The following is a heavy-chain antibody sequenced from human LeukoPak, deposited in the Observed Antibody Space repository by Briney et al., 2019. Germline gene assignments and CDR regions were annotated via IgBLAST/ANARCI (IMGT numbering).Heavy chain of an antibody. V-gene: IGHV4-31*03. CDR3: ARAKRMGYDTGGYYYGYFDY. J-gene: IGHJ4*02. CDR2: IYYSGST. Sequence: SETLSLTCTVSGGSISSGGYYWSWIRQHPGKGLEWIGYIYYSGSTYYNPSLKSRVTTSVDTSKNQFSLKLDSVTAADTAVYYCARAKRMGYDTGGYYYGYFDYWAQGTLVTVSS. CDR1: GGSISSGGYY. D-gene: IGHD3-22*01.